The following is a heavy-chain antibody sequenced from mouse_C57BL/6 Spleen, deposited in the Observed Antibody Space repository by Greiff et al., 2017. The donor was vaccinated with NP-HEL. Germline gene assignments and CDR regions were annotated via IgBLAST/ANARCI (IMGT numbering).Heavy chain of an antibody. CDR2: IYPSSGYT. D-gene: IGHD2-4*01. Sequence: QVQLQQSGAELAKPGASVTLSCKASGYTFTSYWMHWVKQRPGQGLEWIGYIYPSSGYTKYNQKFKDKATLTADKSSSTAYMQVSSLTYEDSAVYYCAREGAYDYDSSWCAYWGQGTLVTVSA. CDR1: GYTFTSYW. CDR3: AREGAYDYDSSWCAY. J-gene: IGHJ3*01. V-gene: IGHV1-7*01.